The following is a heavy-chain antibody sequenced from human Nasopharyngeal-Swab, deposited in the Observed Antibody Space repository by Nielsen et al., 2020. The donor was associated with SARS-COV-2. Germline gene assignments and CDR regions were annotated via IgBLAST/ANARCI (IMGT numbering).Heavy chain of an antibody. D-gene: IGHD6-13*01. CDR1: GFTFSSYN. J-gene: IGHJ4*02. CDR3: ARDQRVSAAGTRHLFDY. V-gene: IGHV3-21*01. Sequence: GESLKISCAASGFTFSSYNMNWVRQAPGKGLEWVSSITTSSSYIYYADSVKGRFTISRDNSKNTLYLQMNSLRAEDTAVYYCARDQRVSAAGTRHLFDYWGQGTLVTVSS. CDR2: ITTSSSYI.